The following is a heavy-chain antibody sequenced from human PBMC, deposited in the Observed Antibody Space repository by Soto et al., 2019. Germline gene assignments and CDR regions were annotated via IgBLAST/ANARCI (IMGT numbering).Heavy chain of an antibody. D-gene: IGHD6-6*01. CDR3: ARNQLGYDAFYI. Sequence: PGGSLRLSCAASGFTFSSYGMHWVRQAPGKGLEWVAVMWYDGTNRYYADSVEGRFTISRDNSKNTLYLHMDSLRVEDTALYYCARNQLGYDAFYICTQGTIVTVSS. J-gene: IGHJ3*02. CDR2: MWYDGTNR. CDR1: GFTFSSYG. V-gene: IGHV3-33*01.